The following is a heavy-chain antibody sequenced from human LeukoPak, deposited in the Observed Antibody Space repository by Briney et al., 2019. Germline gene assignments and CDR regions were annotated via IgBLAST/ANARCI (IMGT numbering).Heavy chain of an antibody. V-gene: IGHV3-23*01. D-gene: IGHD3-10*01. Sequence: GGSLRLPCAASGFTLSSYAMSWVRQAPGKGLEWVSSISASGGSTNYADSVKGRFTISRDNSKNTVYLQMNSLRAEDTAVYYCAKVMKGSERLTMVRGVIIKTAGLYYMDVWGKGTTVTVSS. CDR2: ISASGGST. J-gene: IGHJ6*03. CDR1: GFTLSSYA. CDR3: AKVMKGSERLTMVRGVIIKTAGLYYMDV.